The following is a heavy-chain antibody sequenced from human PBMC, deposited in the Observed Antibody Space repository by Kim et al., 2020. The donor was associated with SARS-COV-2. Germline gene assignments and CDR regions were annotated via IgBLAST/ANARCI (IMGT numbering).Heavy chain of an antibody. V-gene: IGHV7-4-1*02. CDR3: ASFPRRVFCVGCDYYGMDV. D-gene: IGHD3-3*01. J-gene: IGHJ6*02. CDR1: GYTFTSYA. CDR2: INTNTGNP. Sequence: ASVKVSCKASGYTFTSYAMNWVRQAPGQGLEWMGWINTNTGNPTYAQGFTGRFVFSLDTSVSTAYLQISSLKAEDTAVYYCASFPRRVFCVGCDYYGMDVWGQGTTVTVSS.